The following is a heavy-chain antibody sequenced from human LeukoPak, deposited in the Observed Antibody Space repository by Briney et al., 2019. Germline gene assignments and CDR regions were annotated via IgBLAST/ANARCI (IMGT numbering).Heavy chain of an antibody. D-gene: IGHD6-13*01. CDR1: GLTSSNYW. J-gene: IGHJ4*02. Sequence: GGSLRLSCAASGLTSSNYWVHWVRQVPGKGLVWVSRINSEGTVTNYADSVKGRFTISSDNAQNTVYLQMNSLRTEDTAVYFCTMPAAGGRFDFWGQGTLVTVSS. CDR3: TMPAAGGRFDF. V-gene: IGHV3-74*01. CDR2: INSEGTVT.